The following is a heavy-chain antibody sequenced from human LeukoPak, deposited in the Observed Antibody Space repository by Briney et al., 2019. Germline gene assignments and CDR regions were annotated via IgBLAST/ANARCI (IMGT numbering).Heavy chain of an antibody. Sequence: PSETLSLTCTVSGGSISSGDYYWSWIRQPPGKGLEWIGYIYYSGSTYYNPSLKSRVTISVDTSKNQFSLKLSSVTAADTAVYYCARALELSHIDYWGQGTLVTVSS. CDR1: GGSISSGDYY. CDR3: ARALELSHIDY. D-gene: IGHD1-7*01. J-gene: IGHJ4*02. V-gene: IGHV4-30-4*01. CDR2: IYYSGST.